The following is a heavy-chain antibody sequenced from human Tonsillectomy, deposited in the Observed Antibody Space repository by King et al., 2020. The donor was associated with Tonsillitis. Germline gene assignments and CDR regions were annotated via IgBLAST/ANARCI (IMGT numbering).Heavy chain of an antibody. V-gene: IGHV3-30-3*01. D-gene: IGHD6-13*01. CDR1: GFTFSSYA. CDR2: ISYDGSNK. CDR3: ASDIDSSRWYVYYSYGMDV. J-gene: IGHJ6*02. Sequence: VQLVESGGGVVQPGRSLRLSCAASGFTFSSYAMNWVRQAPGKGLEWVAVISYDGSNKYYADSVKGRFTISRDNSKNTLYLQLNSLRAEDTAVYYCASDIDSSRWYVYYSYGMDVWGQGTTVTVSS.